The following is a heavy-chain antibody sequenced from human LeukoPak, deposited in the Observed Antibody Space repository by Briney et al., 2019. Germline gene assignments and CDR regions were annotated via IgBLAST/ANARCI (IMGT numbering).Heavy chain of an antibody. CDR3: AKVTVTGTRGFDY. J-gene: IGHJ4*02. V-gene: IGHV3-23*01. Sequence: GGSLRLSCAGSGFTFTSYAMIWVRQAPGKGLEWVSSITGGGGSKYYADSVKDRFTISRDNSENTLYLQMNSLRAEDTAVYYCAKVTVTGTRGFDYWGQGTLVTVSS. CDR1: GFTFTSYA. CDR2: ITGGGGSK. D-gene: IGHD6-19*01.